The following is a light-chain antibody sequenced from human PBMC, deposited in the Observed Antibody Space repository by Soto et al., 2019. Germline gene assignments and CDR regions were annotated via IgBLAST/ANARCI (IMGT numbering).Light chain of an antibody. V-gene: IGKV4-1*01. CDR1: HSILYGGNDRNY. CDR3: QQYYTTPQT. CDR2: WAS. J-gene: IGKJ2*01. Sequence: IVMTQSPDSLAVSLGEGATIHCKSTHSILYGGNDRNYLAWYQHKPGQSPKLIMYWASTREAGVPDRFSGRGSGTHFTLTISSLQAEDVAVYYCQQYYTTPQTFGQGTKVDIK.